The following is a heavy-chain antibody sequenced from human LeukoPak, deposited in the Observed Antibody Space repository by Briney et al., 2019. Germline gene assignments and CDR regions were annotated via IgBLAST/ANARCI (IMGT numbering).Heavy chain of an antibody. CDR1: GDSVSANSAT. V-gene: IGHV6-1*01. CDR3: ARDSDAFDI. CDR2: TYYRSKWYR. Sequence: SQTLSLTCAISGDSVSANSATWNWIRQSPSRGLEWLGRTYYRSKWYRDYAVAVKSRITINPDSSKNHFSLQLNSVTPEDTALYYCARDSDAFDIWGQGTMVTVSS. J-gene: IGHJ3*02.